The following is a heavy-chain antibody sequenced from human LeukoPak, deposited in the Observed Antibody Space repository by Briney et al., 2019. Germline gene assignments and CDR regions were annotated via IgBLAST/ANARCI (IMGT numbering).Heavy chain of an antibody. Sequence: ASVKVSCKASGYTFTGYYMHWVRQAPGQGLEWMGIINPSGGSTSYAQKFQGRVTMTRDTSTSTVYMELSSLRSEDTAVYYCASATRGSGRSYYFDYWGQGTLVTVSS. CDR1: GYTFTGYY. CDR3: ASATRGSGRSYYFDY. CDR2: INPSGGST. V-gene: IGHV1-46*01. J-gene: IGHJ4*02. D-gene: IGHD3-10*01.